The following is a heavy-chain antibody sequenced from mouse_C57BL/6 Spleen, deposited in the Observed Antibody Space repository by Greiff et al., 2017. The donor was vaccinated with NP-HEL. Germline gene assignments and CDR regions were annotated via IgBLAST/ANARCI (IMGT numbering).Heavy chain of an antibody. D-gene: IGHD4-1*01. V-gene: IGHV10-3*01. Sequence: DVHLVESGGGLVQPKGSLKLSCVASGFTFNTYAMHWVRQAPGKGLEWVARIRSKSSNYATYYADSVKDRFTISRDDSQSMLYLQMNNLKTEDTAMYYCVRDPSWDWYFEVWGTGTTVTVAT. CDR3: VRDPSWDWYFEV. CDR1: GFTFNTYA. CDR2: IRSKSSNYAT. J-gene: IGHJ1*03.